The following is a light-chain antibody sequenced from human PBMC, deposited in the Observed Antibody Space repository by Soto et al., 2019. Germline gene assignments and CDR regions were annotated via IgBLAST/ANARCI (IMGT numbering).Light chain of an antibody. CDR1: QTIRSNF. CDR3: QQYDSSSGHT. CDR2: TAS. Sequence: EVVLTQSPATLSLSPGERATLSCRASQTIRSNFLTWYQQQPGQAPRLLIYTASTRAAGIPDRFSGSGSGTDFTLTISRLEPADFAVYYCQQYDSSSGHTFGQGTKLQIK. V-gene: IGKV3-20*01. J-gene: IGKJ2*01.